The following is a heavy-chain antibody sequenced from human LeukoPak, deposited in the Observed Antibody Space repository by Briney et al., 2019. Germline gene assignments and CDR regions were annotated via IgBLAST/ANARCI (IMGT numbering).Heavy chain of an antibody. CDR3: ARSGTVFLSVMWFDP. V-gene: IGHV4-30-2*01. CDR2: IYHSGST. J-gene: IGHJ5*02. Sequence: SQTLSLTCAVSGGSISSGGYSWSWIRQPPGKGLEWIGNIYHSGSTYYNPSLKSRVTISVDRSKNQFSLKLSSVTAADTAVYYCARSGTVFLSVMWFDPWGQGTLVTVSS. CDR1: GGSISSGGYS. D-gene: IGHD2/OR15-2a*01.